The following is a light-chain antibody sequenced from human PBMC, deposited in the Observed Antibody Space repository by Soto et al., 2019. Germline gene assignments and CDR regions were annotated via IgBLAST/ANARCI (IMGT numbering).Light chain of an antibody. CDR3: SSYTSTGTVV. Sequence: QSALTQPASVSGSPGQSITISCTGTSSDVGGYDYVCWYQQYPGKAPKLMIYDVTNRPSGVSNRFSGSKSGNTASLSISGLQAEDEADYYCSSYTSTGTVVFGGGTQLTVL. J-gene: IGLJ2*01. CDR2: DVT. V-gene: IGLV2-14*01. CDR1: SSDVGGYDY.